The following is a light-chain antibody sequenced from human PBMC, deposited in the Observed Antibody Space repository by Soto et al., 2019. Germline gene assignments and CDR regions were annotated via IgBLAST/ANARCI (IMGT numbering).Light chain of an antibody. CDR1: QSVRIY. CDR3: QQYGSSPPT. J-gene: IGKJ1*01. V-gene: IGKV3-20*01. Sequence: EIVMPQSQETLSVSPGERSTLSCMASQSVRIYLAWYQHRPGQAPRLLIYDASKRATGIPARFSGSGSGTDFTLTINRLEPEDFALYYCQQYGSSPPTFGQGTKVDI. CDR2: DAS.